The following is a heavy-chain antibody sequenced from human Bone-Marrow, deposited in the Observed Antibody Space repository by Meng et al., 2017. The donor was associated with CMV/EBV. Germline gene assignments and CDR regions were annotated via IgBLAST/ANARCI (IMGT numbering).Heavy chain of an antibody. CDR2: IYSGGST. J-gene: IGHJ6*02. CDR3: ASTNYDFWSGYFYYYYGMDV. D-gene: IGHD3-3*01. V-gene: IGHV3-66*02. Sequence: GGSLRLSCAASGFTFSSYYMSWVRQAPGKGLEWVSVIYSGGSTYYADSVKGRFTISRDNSKNTLYLQMNSLRAEDTAVYYCASTNYDFWSGYFYYYYGMDVWGQGTTVTVSS. CDR1: GFTFSSYY.